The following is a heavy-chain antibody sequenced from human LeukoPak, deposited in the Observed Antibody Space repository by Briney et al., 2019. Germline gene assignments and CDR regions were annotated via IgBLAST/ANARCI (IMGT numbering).Heavy chain of an antibody. V-gene: IGHV3-48*03. CDR2: ISSSGSTI. Sequence: GGSLRLSCAPSGFTFSSLEMNWVRQAPGKGLEWVSYISSSGSTICYADSVKGRFTISRDNAKNSLYLQMNSLRAEDTAVYYCARATNWGYAFDIWGQGTVVTVSS. J-gene: IGHJ3*02. CDR1: GFTFSSLE. D-gene: IGHD7-27*01. CDR3: ARATNWGYAFDI.